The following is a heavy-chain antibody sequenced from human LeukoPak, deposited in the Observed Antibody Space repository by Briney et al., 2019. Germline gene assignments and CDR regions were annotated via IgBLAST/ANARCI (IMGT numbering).Heavy chain of an antibody. CDR1: GGSISSYY. CDR2: IYYSGST. Sequence: PSETLSLTCTVSGGSISSYYWSWIRQPPGKGLEWIGYIYYSGSTNYNPSLKSRVTISVDTSKNQFSLKLSSVTAADTAVYYCARKGTGAVDYWGQGTLVTVSS. J-gene: IGHJ4*02. D-gene: IGHD1-1*01. CDR3: ARKGTGAVDY. V-gene: IGHV4-59*01.